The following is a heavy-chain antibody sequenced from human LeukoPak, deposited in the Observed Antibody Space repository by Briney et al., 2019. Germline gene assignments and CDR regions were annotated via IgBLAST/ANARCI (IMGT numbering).Heavy chain of an antibody. J-gene: IGHJ4*02. V-gene: IGHV1-8*01. CDR2: MNPSSGNT. CDR1: GYIFTNYD. D-gene: IGHD5-18*01. CDR3: ARARGYSYGYSDY. Sequence: GASVKVSCKASGYIFTNYDINWVRQATGQGLEWMGWMNPSSGNTGFAQKFRGRVTMTRNTSKSTAYMELSSLTSEDWAVYYCARARGYSYGYSDYWGQGTLVTVSS.